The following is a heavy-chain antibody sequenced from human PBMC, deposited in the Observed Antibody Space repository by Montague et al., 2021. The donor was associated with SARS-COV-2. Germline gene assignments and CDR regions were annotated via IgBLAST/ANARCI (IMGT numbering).Heavy chain of an antibody. CDR3: ARAHSGSYSVGGDAFDI. CDR2: ISTSSLYI. V-gene: IGHV3-21*01. Sequence: SLRLSCAASGFTFNKCSTNWVRQAPGKGLEWVSSISTSSLYIYYTDSVKGRFTVARANAKNSLFLEMNSLRVEDTAVYYCARAHSGSYSVGGDAFDIWGQGTLVTVSS. D-gene: IGHD5/OR15-5a*01. J-gene: IGHJ3*02. CDR1: GFTFNKCS.